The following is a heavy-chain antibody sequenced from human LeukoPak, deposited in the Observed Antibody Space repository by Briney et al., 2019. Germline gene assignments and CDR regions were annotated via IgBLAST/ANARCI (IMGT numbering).Heavy chain of an antibody. V-gene: IGHV4-34*01. D-gene: IGHD3-22*01. CDR3: ARKWLSNTPYYYYYYMDV. CDR2: INHSGST. CDR1: RGSFSGYY. Sequence: SEALSLTCAVYRGSFSGYYWSWIRQPPGEGGEWIGEINHSGSTNYNPSLKSRVTIAVDTSKNQFSLKLSSVTAADTAVYYCARKWLSNTPYYYYYYMDVWGKGTTVTVSS. J-gene: IGHJ6*03.